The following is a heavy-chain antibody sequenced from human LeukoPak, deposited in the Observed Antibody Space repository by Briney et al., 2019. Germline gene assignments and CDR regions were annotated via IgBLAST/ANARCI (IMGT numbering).Heavy chain of an antibody. Sequence: GGSLRLSCAASGFTLSSYWMHWVRQAPGKGLVWVSRINSDGSSRTYADSVKGRFTIFRDNAKNTLYLQMDSLRAEDTAVYYCARDPAPSGWYDYWGQGTLVTVSS. CDR3: ARDPAPSGWYDY. V-gene: IGHV3-74*01. CDR2: INSDGSSR. CDR1: GFTLSSYW. J-gene: IGHJ4*02. D-gene: IGHD6-19*01.